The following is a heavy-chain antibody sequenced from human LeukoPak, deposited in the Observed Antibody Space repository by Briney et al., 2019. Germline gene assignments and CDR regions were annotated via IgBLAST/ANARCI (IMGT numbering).Heavy chain of an antibody. V-gene: IGHV4-59*01. CDR2: IYYTRST. J-gene: IGHJ4*02. Sequence: PSETLSLTCTVSGGSISSYYWSWIRQPPGKGLEWIGYIYYTRSTHYNPSLKSRVTISVDTSKNQFSLKLNSVTAADTAVYYCARGSGGGYNYWGQGTLVTVSS. D-gene: IGHD3-22*01. CDR1: GGSISSYY. CDR3: ARGSGGGYNY.